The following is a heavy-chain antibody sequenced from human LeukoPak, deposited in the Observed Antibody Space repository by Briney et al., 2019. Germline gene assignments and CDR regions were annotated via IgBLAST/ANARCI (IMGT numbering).Heavy chain of an antibody. J-gene: IGHJ4*02. CDR3: AYGTTIGFDY. CDR2: ISSNSSKI. Sequence: GGSLRLSCAASGFTFSVYSMNWVRQAPGKGLEWLSYISSNSSKISYADSVKGRFTTSRDNAKNSQYLQMNSLRAEDTAVYYCAYGTTIGFDYWGQGTLVTVSS. CDR1: GFTFSVYS. V-gene: IGHV3-48*01. D-gene: IGHD1-1*01.